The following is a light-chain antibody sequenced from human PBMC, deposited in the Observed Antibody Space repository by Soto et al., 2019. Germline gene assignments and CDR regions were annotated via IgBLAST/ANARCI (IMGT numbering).Light chain of an antibody. J-gene: IGKJ1*01. V-gene: IGKV3-20*01. CDR1: QSVSRNY. Sequence: EIVLAQSPGTLSLSPGERATLSCRASQSVSRNYLAWYQQKPGQAPWLLIYGASNRAGDVPDRFSGSGSGSDFTLTISRLEPEDCAVYYCQQYGSSPRTFGQGTKVEIK. CDR2: GAS. CDR3: QQYGSSPRT.